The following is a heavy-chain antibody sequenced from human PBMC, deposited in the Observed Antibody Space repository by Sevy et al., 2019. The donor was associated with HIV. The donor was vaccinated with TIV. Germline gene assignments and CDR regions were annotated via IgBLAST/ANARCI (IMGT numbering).Heavy chain of an antibody. CDR1: GFAFTNYYA. J-gene: IGHJ6*02. D-gene: IGHD4-17*01. CDR3: ARARANYVDNYFFYAMDV. V-gene: IGHV3-30-3*01. Sequence: GGSLRLSCAASGFAFTNYYAMHWVRQAPGKGLEWVALISFDESDKYYADSVKGRFTIPRDNFKNTLYLQMNSLTTEDTAVYYWARARANYVDNYFFYAMDVWGQGTTVTVSS. CDR2: ISFDESDK.